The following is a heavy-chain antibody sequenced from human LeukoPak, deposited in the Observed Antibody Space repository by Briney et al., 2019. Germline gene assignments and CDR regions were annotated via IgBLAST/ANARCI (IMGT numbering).Heavy chain of an antibody. J-gene: IGHJ4*02. Sequence: SETLSLTCTVSGGSISSSNYYWGWIRQPPGKGLEWIGGIYYRGSTYYNPSLKSRVTISLDTSKTQISLRLTSVTAADTAVYYCATLVSGSYHFDNWGQGTVVTVSS. D-gene: IGHD1-26*01. CDR3: ATLVSGSYHFDN. CDR2: IYYRGST. V-gene: IGHV4-39*01. CDR1: GGSISSSNYY.